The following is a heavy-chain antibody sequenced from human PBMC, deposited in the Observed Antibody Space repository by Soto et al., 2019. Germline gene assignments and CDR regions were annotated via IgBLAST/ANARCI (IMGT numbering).Heavy chain of an antibody. D-gene: IGHD2-2*01. CDR2: IWWDGTKQ. Sequence: GGSLRLSCATSGFTLSRHGMNWVRQAPGKGLEWVAVIWWDGTKQYYADSVKGRFTISRDTSKNTLYLQMNSLRVEDTAVYYCARDYCSITSCYDYWGQGTLVTVSS. V-gene: IGHV3-33*01. J-gene: IGHJ4*02. CDR1: GFTLSRHG. CDR3: ARDYCSITSCYDY.